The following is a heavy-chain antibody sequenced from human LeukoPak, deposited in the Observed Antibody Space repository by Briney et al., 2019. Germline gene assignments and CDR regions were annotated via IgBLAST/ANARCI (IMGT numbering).Heavy chain of an antibody. D-gene: IGHD3-22*01. Sequence: SETLSLTCTVSGGSISSSSYYWGWICQPPGKGLEWIGSIYYSGSTYYNPSLKSRVTISVDTSKNQFSLKLSSVTAADTAVYYCARRLHYYDSSGYPSPYFDLWGRGTLVTVSS. CDR3: ARRLHYYDSSGYPSPYFDL. CDR1: GGSISSSSYY. CDR2: IYYSGST. V-gene: IGHV4-39*01. J-gene: IGHJ2*01.